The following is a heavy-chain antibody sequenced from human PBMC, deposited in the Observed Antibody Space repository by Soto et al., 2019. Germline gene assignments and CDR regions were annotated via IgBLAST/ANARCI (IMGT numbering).Heavy chain of an antibody. D-gene: IGHD6-19*01. CDR2: IGTAGYP. Sequence: GGSLILSCSASGFTFIIYDMHWVRPAAGKGLEWVSAIGTAGYPYYPGSVKGRFTISRENAKNSLYLQMNSLRAGDTAVYYCARAIGSGWYEVAFDIWGQGTMVTVSS. CDR1: GFTFIIYD. J-gene: IGHJ3*02. CDR3: ARAIGSGWYEVAFDI. V-gene: IGHV3-13*05.